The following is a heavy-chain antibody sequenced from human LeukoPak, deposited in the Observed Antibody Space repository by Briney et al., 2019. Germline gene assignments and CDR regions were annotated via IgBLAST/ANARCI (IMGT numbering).Heavy chain of an antibody. Sequence: SETLSLTCAVYGGSFSGYYWSWIRQPPGKGQEWIGEINHSGSTNYNPSLKSRVTISVDTSKNQFSLKLSSVTAADTAVYYCARDFIAQSPIPAFWGQGTLVSVSS. J-gene: IGHJ4*02. CDR1: GGSFSGYY. D-gene: IGHD3-3*02. CDR3: ARDFIAQSPIPAF. CDR2: INHSGST. V-gene: IGHV4-34*01.